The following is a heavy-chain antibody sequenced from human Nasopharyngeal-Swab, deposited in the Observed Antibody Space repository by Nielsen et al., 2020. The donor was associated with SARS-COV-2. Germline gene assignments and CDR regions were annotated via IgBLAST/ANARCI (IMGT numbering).Heavy chain of an antibody. CDR3: ARDMGSGSYFSY. Sequence: GGSLKISCAASGFTFSSYSMNWVRQAPGKGLEWVSYISSSSTIYYADSVKGRFTISRDNAKNSLYLQMNSLRAEDTAVYYCARDMGSGSYFSYWGQGTLVTVSS. J-gene: IGHJ4*02. D-gene: IGHD1-26*01. V-gene: IGHV3-48*01. CDR1: GFTFSSYS. CDR2: ISSSSTI.